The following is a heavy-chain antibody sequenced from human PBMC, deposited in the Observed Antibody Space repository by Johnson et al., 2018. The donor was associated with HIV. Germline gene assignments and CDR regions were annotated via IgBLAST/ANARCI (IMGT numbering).Heavy chain of an antibody. CDR1: GFTFSSYA. V-gene: IGHV3-30*04. J-gene: IGHJ3*02. Sequence: QMLLVESGGGVVQPGRSLRLSCAASGFTFSSYAMHWVRQAPGKGLEWVAVISYDGHNEYYADSVAGRFTVSRDNTKNALYLQMNSLRADDTAIYYCARDARYYYDSRGDAFDIWGQGTMVTVSS. CDR3: ARDARYYYDSRGDAFDI. D-gene: IGHD3-22*01. CDR2: ISYDGHNE.